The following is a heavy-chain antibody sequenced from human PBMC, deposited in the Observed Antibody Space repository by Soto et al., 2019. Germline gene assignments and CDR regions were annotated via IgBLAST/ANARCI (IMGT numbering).Heavy chain of an antibody. Sequence: QVHLVQSGAEVKKPGASVKVSCKASGYTFTSYGITWVRQAPGQGLEWMGWISAHNGNTDYAQRLQGRDIVNRDTSTSTAYMELRSLRADDTVVYYCARGRYGDYWGQGALVTVSS. D-gene: IGHD1-1*01. CDR1: GYTFTSYG. CDR2: ISAHNGNT. V-gene: IGHV1-18*01. J-gene: IGHJ4*02. CDR3: ARGRYGDY.